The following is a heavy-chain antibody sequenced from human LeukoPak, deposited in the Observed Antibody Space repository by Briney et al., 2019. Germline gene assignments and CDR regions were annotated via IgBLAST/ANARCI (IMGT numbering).Heavy chain of an antibody. J-gene: IGHJ5*02. V-gene: IGHV1-69*04. CDR2: IIPILGIA. CDR1: GGTFSSYT. D-gene: IGHD2-2*01. Sequence: GASVKVSCKASGGTFSSYTISWVRQAPGQGLEWTGRIIPILGIANYAQKFQGRVTITADKSTSTAYMELSSLRSEDTAVYYCARDPDCSSTSCYSFDPWGQGTLVTVSS. CDR3: ARDPDCSSTSCYSFDP.